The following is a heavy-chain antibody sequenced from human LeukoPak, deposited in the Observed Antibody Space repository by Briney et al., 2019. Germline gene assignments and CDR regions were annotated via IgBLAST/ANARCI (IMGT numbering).Heavy chain of an antibody. D-gene: IGHD2-2*01. CDR2: IRISGRTI. CDR3: ARDQIVVVPAAIPNYYYYGMDV. CDR1: VFTFSDYY. V-gene: IGHV3-11*01. J-gene: IGHJ6*02. Sequence: GGSLRLSRAASVFTFSDYYMSCISDAPGRGRERGSYIRISGRTIYYADSVKGRFTISRDNAKNSLYLQMNSLRAEDTAVYYCARDQIVVVPAAIPNYYYYGMDVWGQGTTVTVSS.